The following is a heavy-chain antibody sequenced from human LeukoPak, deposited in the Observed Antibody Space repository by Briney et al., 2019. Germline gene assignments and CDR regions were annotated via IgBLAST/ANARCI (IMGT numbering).Heavy chain of an antibody. D-gene: IGHD2-2*02. CDR2: IIPIFATT. J-gene: IGHJ3*02. Sequence: SVKVSCKPSGDSFSYYAIHWVRQAPGQGLEWMGGIIPIFATTNYAQRLQGRVTINTDESTTTAYMEMRSLRSEDTDVYYCATASVPGVIEAPFDALDIWGQGTMVTVSS. CDR1: GDSFSYYA. V-gene: IGHV1-69*05. CDR3: ATASVPGVIEAPFDALDI.